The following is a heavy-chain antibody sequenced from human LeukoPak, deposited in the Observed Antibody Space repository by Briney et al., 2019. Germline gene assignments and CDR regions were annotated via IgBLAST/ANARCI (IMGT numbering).Heavy chain of an antibody. Sequence: ASVKVSCKASGYTFTSYGISWVRQAPGQGLEWMGWISAYNGNTNYAQKFQERVTITRDMSTSTAYMELSSLRSEDTAVYYCAAGILYPDYDILTGYRVTGDYWGQGTLVTVSS. CDR3: AAGILYPDYDILTGYRVTGDY. CDR2: ISAYNGNT. CDR1: GYTFTSYG. V-gene: IGHV1-18*01. D-gene: IGHD3-9*01. J-gene: IGHJ4*02.